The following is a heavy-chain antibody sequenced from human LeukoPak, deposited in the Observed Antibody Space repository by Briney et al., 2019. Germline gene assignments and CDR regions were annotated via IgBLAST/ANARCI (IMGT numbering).Heavy chain of an antibody. CDR1: GGTFSSYA. J-gene: IGHJ6*02. CDR3: ARYLLGNYGGNSVGYYYGMDV. V-gene: IGHV1-69*01. Sequence: SAKVSRKASGGTFSSYAISWVRQAPGQGLEWMGGIIPIFGTANYAQKFQGRVTITADESTSTAYMELSSLRSEDTAVYYCARYLLGNYGGNSVGYYYGMDVWGQGTTVTVSS. D-gene: IGHD4-23*01. CDR2: IIPIFGTA.